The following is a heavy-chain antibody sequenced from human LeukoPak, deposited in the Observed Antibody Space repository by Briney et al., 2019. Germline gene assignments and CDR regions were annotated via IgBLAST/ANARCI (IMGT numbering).Heavy chain of an antibody. D-gene: IGHD3-9*01. V-gene: IGHV1-69*05. J-gene: IGHJ5*02. CDR2: IIPICGTA. CDR3: ATHTYYDILTGYRFDP. CDR1: GGTFSSYA. Sequence: SVKVSCKASGGTFSSYAISWVRQAPGQGLEWTGGIIPICGTANYAQKFQGRVTITTDESTSTAYMERSSLRSEDTAVYYCATHTYYDILTGYRFDPWGQGTLVTVSS.